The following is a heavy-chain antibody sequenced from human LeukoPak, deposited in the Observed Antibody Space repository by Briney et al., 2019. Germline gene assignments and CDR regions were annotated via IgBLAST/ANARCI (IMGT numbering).Heavy chain of an antibody. J-gene: IGHJ5*02. CDR1: GSTFSSYA. CDR3: AKVPFFGVVIPFDP. D-gene: IGHD3-3*01. Sequence: GGSLRLSCAASGSTFSSYAMSWVRQAPGKGLEWVSAISGSGGSTYYADSVKGRFTISGDNSKNTLYLQMNSLRAEDTAVYYCAKVPFFGVVIPFDPWGQGTLVTVSS. V-gene: IGHV3-23*01. CDR2: ISGSGGST.